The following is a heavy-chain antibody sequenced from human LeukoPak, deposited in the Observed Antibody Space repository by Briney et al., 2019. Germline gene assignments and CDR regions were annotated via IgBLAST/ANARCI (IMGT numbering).Heavy chain of an antibody. Sequence: PSETLSLTCTVSGGSISSYYWSWIRQPPGKGLEWIGYIYYSGSTNYNPSLKSRVTISVDTSKNQFSLKLSSVTAADTAVYYCARHLGDFSNAYFDYWGQGTLVTVSS. D-gene: IGHD4-17*01. V-gene: IGHV4-59*08. J-gene: IGHJ4*02. CDR3: ARHLGDFSNAYFDY. CDR2: IYYSGST. CDR1: GGSISSYY.